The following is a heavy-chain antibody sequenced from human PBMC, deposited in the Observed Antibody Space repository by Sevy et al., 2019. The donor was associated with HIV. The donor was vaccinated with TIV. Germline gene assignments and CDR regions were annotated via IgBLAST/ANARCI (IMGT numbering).Heavy chain of an antibody. CDR3: SRRGCNGGNCYSDYYYGVDV. J-gene: IGHJ6*01. CDR1: GFTFWSFG. V-gene: IGHV3-48*04. CDR2: ISDDRGKI. D-gene: IGHD2-15*01. Sequence: GGSLRLSCAASGFTFWSFGVNWVRQAPGKGLEWLGYISDDRGKIYYSDSVKGRFSIFRDNARNSLYLQMRSLRVEDTAVYYCSRRGCNGGNCYSDYYYGVDVWGQGTTVTVSS.